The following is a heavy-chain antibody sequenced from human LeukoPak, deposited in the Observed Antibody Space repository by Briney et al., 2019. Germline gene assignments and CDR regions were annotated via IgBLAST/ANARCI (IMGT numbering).Heavy chain of an antibody. V-gene: IGHV3-23*01. J-gene: IGHJ4*02. Sequence: PGGSLRLSCAASGFTFSSYWMSWVRQAPGKGLEWVSGISGSGDSTYYADPVKGRFTISRDNSKNTLYLQMSSLRAEDTAVYYCAKDRSDNKTWYAGSHWGQGTLVTVSS. CDR3: AKDRSDNKTWYAGSH. D-gene: IGHD2-8*01. CDR2: ISGSGDST. CDR1: GFTFSSYW.